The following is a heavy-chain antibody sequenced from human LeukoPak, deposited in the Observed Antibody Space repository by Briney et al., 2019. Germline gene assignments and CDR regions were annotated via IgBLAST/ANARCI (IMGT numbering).Heavy chain of an antibody. CDR2: IRYDGSNK. CDR1: GFTISSYG. V-gene: IGHV3-30*02. CDR3: ATRVGYYFDY. Sequence: PGGSLRLSCAASGFTISSYGMHWVRQAPGKGLEWVAFIRYDGSNKYYADSVKGRFTISRDNSKNTLYLQMNSLRAEDTAVYYCATRVGYYFDYWGQGTLVTVSS. J-gene: IGHJ4*02. D-gene: IGHD2-2*01.